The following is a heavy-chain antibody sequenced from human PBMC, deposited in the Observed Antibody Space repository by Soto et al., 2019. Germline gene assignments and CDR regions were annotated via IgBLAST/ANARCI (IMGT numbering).Heavy chain of an antibody. V-gene: IGHV1-69*12. Sequence: QVQLVQSGAEVKKPGSSVKVSCKASGGTFSSYAISWVRQAPGQGLEWMGGIIPIFGTANYAQKVQGRVTITADESTSTDYMELSSLRSEDTAVYYCARPSSSTQDYYYYGMDVWGQGTTVTVSS. CDR1: GGTFSSYA. CDR3: ARPSSSTQDYYYYGMDV. CDR2: IIPIFGTA. J-gene: IGHJ6*02. D-gene: IGHD6-13*01.